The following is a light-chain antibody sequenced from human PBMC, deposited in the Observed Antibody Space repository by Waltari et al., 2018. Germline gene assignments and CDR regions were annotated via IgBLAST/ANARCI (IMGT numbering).Light chain of an antibody. J-gene: IGLJ2*01. V-gene: IGLV2-14*03. CDR1: IINLVSIIF. CDR3: SSFSSGSTPVV. CDR2: NVS. Sequence: QSVLPRPASVLGSPGRPFTFPSPGPIINLVSIIFVPWYQQHPGKAPKLIIFNVSNRPSGVSNRFSGSKSGNTASLTISGLQAEDEADFYCSSFSSGSTPVVFGGGTMLTVL.